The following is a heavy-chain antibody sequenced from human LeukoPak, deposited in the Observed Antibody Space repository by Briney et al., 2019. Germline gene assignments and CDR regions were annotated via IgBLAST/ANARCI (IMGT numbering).Heavy chain of an antibody. J-gene: IGHJ4*02. CDR1: GFTLSSYR. Sequence: PGGSLRLSCAASGFTLSSYRMHWVRQAPGKGLVWVSRLNSDGSSTNYADSVKGRFTVSRDNAKNTLYLQMSSLRAEDTAVYYCARSSRFPDYWGQGTLVTVSS. CDR3: ARSSRFPDY. CDR2: LNSDGSST. V-gene: IGHV3-74*01. D-gene: IGHD6-19*01.